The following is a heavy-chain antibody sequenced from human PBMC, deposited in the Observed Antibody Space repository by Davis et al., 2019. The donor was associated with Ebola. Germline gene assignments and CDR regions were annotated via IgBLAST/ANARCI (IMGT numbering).Heavy chain of an antibody. CDR3: ARLSGLFSSSSGALYFDL. V-gene: IGHV4-39*07. CDR1: GGSISSGTYY. D-gene: IGHD6-6*01. CDR2: IYYNGRT. J-gene: IGHJ2*01. Sequence: SETLSLTCSVSGGSISSGTYYWGWVRQSPGKGLEWIGSIYYNGRTYYSSSLEGRVTISLDTSKNQFSLKLRSVTAADTAVYFCARLSGLFSSSSGALYFDLWGRGTLVSVSS.